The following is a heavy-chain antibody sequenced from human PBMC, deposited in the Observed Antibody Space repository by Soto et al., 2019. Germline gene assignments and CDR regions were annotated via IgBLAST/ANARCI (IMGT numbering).Heavy chain of an antibody. V-gene: IGHV4-34*01. Sequence: SETLSLTCAVYGGSFSGYYWSWIRKPPGKGLEWIGEINHSGSTNYNPSLKSRVTISVDTSKNQFSLKLSSVTAADTAVYYCARSPRAGTKPLDYWGQGTLVTVSS. CDR1: GGSFSGYY. CDR2: INHSGST. D-gene: IGHD1-1*01. CDR3: ARSPRAGTKPLDY. J-gene: IGHJ4*02.